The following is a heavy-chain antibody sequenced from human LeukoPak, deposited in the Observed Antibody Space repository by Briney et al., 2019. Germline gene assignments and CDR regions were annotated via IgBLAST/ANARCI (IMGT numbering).Heavy chain of an antibody. D-gene: IGHD4-17*01. CDR1: GFTFSRYS. CDR2: ISRSSSSM. CDR3: ASNLATVTTGVNY. V-gene: IGHV3-48*02. J-gene: IGHJ4*02. Sequence: SGGSLRLSCAASGFTFSRYSMNWVRQAPGKGLEWISYISRSSSSMHYAASVKGRFIISRDNGKNSLSLQMNSLRDEDMAVYYCASNLATVTTGVNYWGQGTLVTVSS.